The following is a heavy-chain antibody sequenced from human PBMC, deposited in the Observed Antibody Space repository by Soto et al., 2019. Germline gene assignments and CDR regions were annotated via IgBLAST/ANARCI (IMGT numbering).Heavy chain of an antibody. J-gene: IGHJ5*02. CDR1: GYSFSGYW. CDR3: ARQGLGYCSSTSGSHWFDP. Sequence: GESLKISCQGPGYSFSGYWIGWVRQVPGKGLEWMAIIYPGDSSTRYSPSFQGQVTISADKSISTAYLQWSRLKASDSAMYYCARQGLGYCSSTSGSHWFDPWGQGTLVTVSS. CDR2: IYPGDSST. V-gene: IGHV5-51*01. D-gene: IGHD2-2*01.